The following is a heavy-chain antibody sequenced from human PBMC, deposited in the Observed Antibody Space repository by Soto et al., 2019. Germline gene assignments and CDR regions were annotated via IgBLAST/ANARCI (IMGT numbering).Heavy chain of an antibody. J-gene: IGHJ5*02. CDR2: IYHSGST. CDR3: ARENVAAAANWFDP. Sequence: PSETLSLTCAVSGGSISSGGYSWSWVRQPPGKGLEWIGYIYHSGSTYYNPSLKSRVTISVDRSKNQFSLKLSSVTAADTAVYYCARENVAAAANWFDPWGQGTLVTV. D-gene: IGHD6-13*01. V-gene: IGHV4-30-2*01. CDR1: GGSISSGGYS.